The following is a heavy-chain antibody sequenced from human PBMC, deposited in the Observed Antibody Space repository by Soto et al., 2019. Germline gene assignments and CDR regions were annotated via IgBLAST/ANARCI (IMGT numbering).Heavy chain of an antibody. CDR3: ARGRYSYGTRWFDP. V-gene: IGHV1-69*13. CDR1: GGTFSSYA. D-gene: IGHD5-18*01. J-gene: IGHJ5*02. CDR2: IIPIFGTA. Sequence: SVKVSCKASGGTFSSYAIGWVRQAPGQGLEWMGGIIPIFGTANYAQKFQGRVTITADESTSTAYMELSSLRSEDTAVYYCARGRYSYGTRWFDPWGQGTLVTVSS.